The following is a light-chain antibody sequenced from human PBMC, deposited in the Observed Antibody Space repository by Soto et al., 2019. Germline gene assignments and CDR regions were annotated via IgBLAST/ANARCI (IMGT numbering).Light chain of an antibody. J-gene: IGKJ5*01. Sequence: DIQLSTPPSCLSACAGKMVTMTVAASQGISSFLAWYQQKPGRAPKLLIYAASTLQSGVPSRFSGSGSGTEFPLTITSLQPDDFATYYCLQHNSYPLTFGQGTRLEIK. CDR1: QGISSF. CDR3: LQHNSYPLT. V-gene: IGKV1-9*01. CDR2: AAS.